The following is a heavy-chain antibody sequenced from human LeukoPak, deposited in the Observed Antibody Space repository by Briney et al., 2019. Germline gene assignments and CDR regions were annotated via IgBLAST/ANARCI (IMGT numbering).Heavy chain of an antibody. CDR1: DGSISSNYY. V-gene: IGHV4-39*07. CDR3: ARDRVGLGSGYDPYYYYMDV. Sequence: NPSETLSLTCAVSDGSISSNYYWGWIRQPPGKGLEWIGTISYSGSTNYNPSLKSRVTISIDTSKNQFSLKLSSVTAADTAVYYCARDRVGLGSGYDPYYYYMDVWGKGTTVTVSS. CDR2: ISYSGST. J-gene: IGHJ6*03. D-gene: IGHD3-3*01.